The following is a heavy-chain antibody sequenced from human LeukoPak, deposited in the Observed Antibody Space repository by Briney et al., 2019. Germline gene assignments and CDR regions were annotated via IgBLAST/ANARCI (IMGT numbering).Heavy chain of an antibody. Sequence: ASVKVSCKASGYTFTGYFMHWVRQAPGQGLEWMGIINPSDGSTNYAQNFQGRVTMTRDTSTTTVYMELSSLRSEDTAVYYCARIANWNDVGWIDPWGQGTLVTVSS. J-gene: IGHJ5*02. CDR3: ARIANWNDVGWIDP. D-gene: IGHD1-1*01. CDR1: GYTFTGYF. V-gene: IGHV1-46*01. CDR2: INPSDGST.